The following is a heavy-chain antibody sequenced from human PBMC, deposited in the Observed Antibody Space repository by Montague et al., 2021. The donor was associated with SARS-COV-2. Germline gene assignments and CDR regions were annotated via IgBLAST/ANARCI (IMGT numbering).Heavy chain of an antibody. V-gene: IGHV4-4*07. Sequence: SETLSLTCTVSGASISSSYWGWIRQTAGKGLEWIGRIDTSGSPKYNPSLKSRVTMSLDTSKNQFSLKVNYVTVADTAMYFCARDGRRLYTYGSLDYWGQGILVTVSS. D-gene: IGHD5-18*01. CDR2: IDTSGSP. CDR1: GASISSSY. J-gene: IGHJ4*02. CDR3: ARDGRRLYTYGSLDY.